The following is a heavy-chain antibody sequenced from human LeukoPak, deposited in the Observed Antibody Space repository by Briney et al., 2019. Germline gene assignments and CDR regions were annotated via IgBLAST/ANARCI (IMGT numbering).Heavy chain of an antibody. V-gene: IGHV4-39*07. CDR3: ARQAGFGYFDY. J-gene: IGHJ4*02. D-gene: IGHD6-19*01. Sequence: SETLSLTCTVSGGSIDSGSYYWGWIRQPPGKGLEWIGSIYYSGNTYYNPSLKSRVTISVDTSKDEFSLKLTSVTAADTAVYYCARQAGFGYFDYWGQGTLVTVSS. CDR1: GGSIDSGSYY. CDR2: IYYSGNT.